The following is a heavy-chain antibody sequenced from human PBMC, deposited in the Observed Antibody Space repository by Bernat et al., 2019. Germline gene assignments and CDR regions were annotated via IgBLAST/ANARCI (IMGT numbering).Heavy chain of an antibody. CDR1: GFTFSSYW. Sequence: EVQLVESGGGLVQPGGSLRLSCAASGFTFSSYWMSWVRQAPGKGLEWVANIKQDGSEKSYVDSVKGRFTISRDNAKNSLYLQMNSLRAEDTAVYYCARDQGSSWYSLYNWFDPWGQGTLVTVSS. CDR3: ARDQGSSWYSLYNWFDP. D-gene: IGHD6-13*01. CDR2: IKQDGSEK. J-gene: IGHJ5*02. V-gene: IGHV3-7*04.